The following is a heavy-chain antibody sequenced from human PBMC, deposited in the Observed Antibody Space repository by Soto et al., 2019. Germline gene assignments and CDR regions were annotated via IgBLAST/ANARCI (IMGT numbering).Heavy chain of an antibody. CDR2: IIPILGIA. Sequence: QVQLVQSGAEVKKPGSSVKVSCKASGGTFSSYTISWVRQAPGQGLEWMGRIIPILGIANYAQKFQGRVTITADKPXXTXYXXLSSLRSEDTAVYYCARDPTDCSSTSCPLENWFDPWGQGTLVTVSS. V-gene: IGHV1-69*08. J-gene: IGHJ5*02. D-gene: IGHD2-2*01. CDR3: ARDPTDCSSTSCPLENWFDP. CDR1: GGTFSSYT.